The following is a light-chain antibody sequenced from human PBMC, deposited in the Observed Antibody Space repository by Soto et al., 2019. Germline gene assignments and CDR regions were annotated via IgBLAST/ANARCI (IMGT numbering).Light chain of an antibody. J-gene: IGKJ1*01. CDR3: QHYGSPVTWT. Sequence: EVVLTQSPGTVSLSPGERATLSCRASQSVTANYLAWYQQKPGQAPRLLIYAASSRATGIPDRFSGSGSGTDFNLSINRLEHEDFAMYYCQHYGSPVTWTFGQGTKVEIK. CDR1: QSVTANY. CDR2: AAS. V-gene: IGKV3-20*01.